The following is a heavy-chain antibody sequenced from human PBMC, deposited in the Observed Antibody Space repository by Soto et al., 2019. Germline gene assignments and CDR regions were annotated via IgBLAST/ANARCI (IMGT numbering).Heavy chain of an antibody. Sequence: QVQLVESGGGLVKPGGSLRLSCAASGFTFSDYYMSWIRQAPGKGLEWVSYISSSGSTIYYADSVKGRFTISRDNAKKSLYLQMHSLRAEVTAVYYCARDDSNYDYIWGSHDAFDNWGQGTMVTVSS. CDR2: ISSSGSTI. D-gene: IGHD3-16*01. CDR1: GFTFSDYY. J-gene: IGHJ3*02. V-gene: IGHV3-11*01. CDR3: ARDDSNYDYIWGSHDAFDN.